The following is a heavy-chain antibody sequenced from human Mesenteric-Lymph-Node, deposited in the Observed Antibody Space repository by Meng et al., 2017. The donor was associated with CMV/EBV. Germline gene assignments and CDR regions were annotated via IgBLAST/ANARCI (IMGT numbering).Heavy chain of an antibody. CDR2: IYPKSGDT. V-gene: IGHV1-2*02. J-gene: IGHJ4*02. D-gene: IGHD1-26*01. CDR3: AREHSIDGGSYSLDY. CDR1: GYTFAGHY. Sequence: ASVKVSCKTSGYTFAGHYIQWVRQAPGQGLEWMGWIYPKSGDTDYARKFQGRVSMTRDTSISTAYMMLSRLRSDDTAVYYCAREHSIDGGSYSLDYWGLGTLVTVSS.